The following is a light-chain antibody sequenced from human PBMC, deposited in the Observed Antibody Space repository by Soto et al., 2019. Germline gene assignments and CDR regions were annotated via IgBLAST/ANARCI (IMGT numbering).Light chain of an antibody. CDR3: AAWDDGLTGVI. V-gene: IGLV1-44*01. CDR2: RNE. J-gene: IGLJ2*01. Sequence: QSALAQPPSASGTLGQRVTISCSGSSSNVGSNTVDWYQHVAGTAPKLLIYRNEKRPSGVPARFSGSKSGTSASLAISGLQSDDEAEYFCAAWDDGLTGVIFGGGTKVTVL. CDR1: SSNVGSNT.